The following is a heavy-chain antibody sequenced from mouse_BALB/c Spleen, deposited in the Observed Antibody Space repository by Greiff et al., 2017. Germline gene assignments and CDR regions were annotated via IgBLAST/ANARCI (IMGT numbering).Heavy chain of an antibody. CDR3: ARIYYGNPLAY. Sequence: VQLKESGAELVRPGALVKLSCKASGFNIKDYYMHWVKQRPEQGLEWIGWIDPENGNTIYDPKFQGKASITADTSSNTAYLQLSSLTSEDTAVYYCARIYYGNPLAYWGQGTLVTVSA. CDR2: IDPENGNT. CDR1: GFNIKDYY. J-gene: IGHJ3*01. V-gene: IGHV14-1*02. D-gene: IGHD2-1*01.